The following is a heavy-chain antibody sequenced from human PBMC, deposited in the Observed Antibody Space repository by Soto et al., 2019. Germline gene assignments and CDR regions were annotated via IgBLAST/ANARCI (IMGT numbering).Heavy chain of an antibody. D-gene: IGHD4-17*01. Sequence: GGSLRLSCAASGFTFSNAWMNWVRQAPGKGLEWVGRIKSKTDGGTTDYAAPVKGRFTISRDDSKNTLYLQMNSLKTEDTAVYYCTTDPPYGDYTRRDYWGQGTLVTVSS. CDR2: IKSKTDGGTT. V-gene: IGHV3-15*07. CDR1: GFTFSNAW. CDR3: TTDPPYGDYTRRDY. J-gene: IGHJ4*02.